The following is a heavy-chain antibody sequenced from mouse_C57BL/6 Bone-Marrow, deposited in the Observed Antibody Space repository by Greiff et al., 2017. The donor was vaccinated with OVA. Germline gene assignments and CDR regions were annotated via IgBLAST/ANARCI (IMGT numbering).Heavy chain of an antibody. CDR3: ARGADGYYGFAY. D-gene: IGHD2-3*01. CDR1: GYTFTDYY. V-gene: IGHV1-26*01. J-gene: IGHJ3*01. CDR2: INPNNGGT. Sequence: EVQLQQSGPELVKPGASVKISCKASGYTFTDYYMNWVKQSHGKSLEWIGDINPNNGGTSYNQKFKGKATLTVDKSSSTAYMELRSLTSEDSAVYYCARGADGYYGFAYWGQGTLVTISA.